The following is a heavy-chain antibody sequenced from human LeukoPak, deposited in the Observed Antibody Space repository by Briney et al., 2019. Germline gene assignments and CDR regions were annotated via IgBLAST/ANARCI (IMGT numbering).Heavy chain of an antibody. CDR2: IRQDGSEK. V-gene: IGHV3-7*01. CDR3: ARGSTVTTMGYYYGMDV. J-gene: IGHJ6*02. CDR1: RFTFSSYW. D-gene: IGHD4-17*01. Sequence: PGGSLRLSCAASRFTFSSYWMNWVRPGPGKGLEWVANIRQDGSEKYYVDSVKGRLTISRDNAKNSLYLQMNSLRAEDTAIYYCARGSTVTTMGYYYGMDVWGQGTTVTVSS.